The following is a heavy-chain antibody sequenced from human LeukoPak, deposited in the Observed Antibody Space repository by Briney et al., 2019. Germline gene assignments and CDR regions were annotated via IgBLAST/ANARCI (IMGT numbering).Heavy chain of an antibody. CDR3: ARQWGSGWSNDAFDI. CDR2: IYPGDSDT. J-gene: IGHJ3*02. Sequence: GESLKISCKGSGYSFTNYWIGWVRQMPGKGLEWMGIIYPGDSDTRYSPSFQGQVTISADKSISTAYLQFSSLKASDTAIYYCARQWGSGWSNDAFDIWGQGTMVTVSS. V-gene: IGHV5-51*01. D-gene: IGHD6-19*01. CDR1: GYSFTNYW.